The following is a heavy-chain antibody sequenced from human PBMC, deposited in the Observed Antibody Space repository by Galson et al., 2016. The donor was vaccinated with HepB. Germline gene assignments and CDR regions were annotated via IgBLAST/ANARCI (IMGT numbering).Heavy chain of an antibody. CDR2: ISASNGNT. Sequence: SVKVSCKASGYRFTSYGFSWLRQAPGQGLEWMGWISASNGNTDYPQKFQGRVTMTTDTSTNTAYMEMRSLRSDDTAVYYCARDAKGGSWSWFDPWGQGTLVTVSS. J-gene: IGHJ5*02. CDR3: ARDAKGGSWSWFDP. V-gene: IGHV1-18*01. D-gene: IGHD6-13*01. CDR1: GYRFTSYG.